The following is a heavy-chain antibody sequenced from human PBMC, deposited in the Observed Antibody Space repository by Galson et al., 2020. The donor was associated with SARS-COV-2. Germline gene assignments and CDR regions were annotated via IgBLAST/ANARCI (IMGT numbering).Heavy chain of an antibody. J-gene: IGHJ4*02. CDR2: IYYDGSEK. D-gene: IGHD6-19*01. CDR3: ARDGQYSSGWAVDY. CDR1: GFTFKNHA. Sequence: GESLKISCAASGFTFKNHAMHWVRQAPGKGLEWVAQIYYDGSEKYYVDSVKGRFTISRDYSENTVSLQMNNLRAEDTAVYYCARDGQYSSGWAVDYWGQGTLVTGSS. V-gene: IGHV3-33*01.